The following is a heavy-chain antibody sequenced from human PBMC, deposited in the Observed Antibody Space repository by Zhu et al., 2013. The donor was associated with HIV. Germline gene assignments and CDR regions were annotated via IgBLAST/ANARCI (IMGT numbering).Heavy chain of an antibody. J-gene: IGHJ4*02. CDR3: ARADLSSGGSCYPY. D-gene: IGHD2-15*01. Sequence: QVELLQSGPEVKTPGDSVNVSCQAVGYKFLKHDIVWVRQAPGQGLEWMGWMNPNSGNTGYAQKFQGRVTMTRNTSISTAYMELSSLRSEDTAVYYCARADLSSGGSCYPYWGQGTLVTVSS. V-gene: IGHV1-8*01. CDR1: GYKFLKHD. CDR2: MNPNSGNT.